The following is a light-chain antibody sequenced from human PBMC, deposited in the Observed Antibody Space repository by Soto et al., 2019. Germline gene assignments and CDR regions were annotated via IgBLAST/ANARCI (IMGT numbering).Light chain of an antibody. CDR1: QSISSTY. CDR3: QHYDSARWT. V-gene: IGKV3-20*01. J-gene: IGKJ1*01. Sequence: EILLTQSPSTLTLSPGARSTLSCKASQSISSTYLTWYHQKPGQAPRLLIYDASRRATGIPDRFSGSGSGTDFSLTISRLEPEDFAVYYCQHYDSARWTFGQGTKV. CDR2: DAS.